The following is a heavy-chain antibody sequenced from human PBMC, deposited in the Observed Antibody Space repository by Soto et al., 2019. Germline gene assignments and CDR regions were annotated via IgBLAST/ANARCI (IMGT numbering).Heavy chain of an antibody. Sequence: GGSLRLSCAASGFTFSSYAMSWVRQAPGKGLEWVSAISGSGGSTYYADSVKGRFTISRDNSKNTLYLQMNSLRAEDTAVYYCAKDRILYGGKGNRFDYWGQGTLVTVSS. D-gene: IGHD4-17*01. CDR2: ISGSGGST. V-gene: IGHV3-23*01. J-gene: IGHJ4*02. CDR3: AKDRILYGGKGNRFDY. CDR1: GFTFSSYA.